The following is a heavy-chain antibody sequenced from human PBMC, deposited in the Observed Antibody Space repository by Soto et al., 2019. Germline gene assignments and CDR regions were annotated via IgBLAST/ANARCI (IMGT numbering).Heavy chain of an antibody. CDR2: ISASGGTT. CDR1: GFTFSNYA. Sequence: EVQLLESGGGLVQPGGSLRLSCTASGFTFSNYAMTWVRQVPGKGLEWVSSISASGGTTYYADSVKGRFTISGDNSKNTLYLEMNSLRVEDTAVYYCAKGDSSSSRIGNYWGQGTLVTVSS. D-gene: IGHD6-6*01. CDR3: AKGDSSSSRIGNY. V-gene: IGHV3-23*01. J-gene: IGHJ4*02.